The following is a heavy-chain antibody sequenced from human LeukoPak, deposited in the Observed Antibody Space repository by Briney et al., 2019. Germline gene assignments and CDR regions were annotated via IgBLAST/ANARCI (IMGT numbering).Heavy chain of an antibody. D-gene: IGHD2-15*01. CDR1: GFSFSNAW. CDR3: TTPSYYCSGGSCYSYAFDI. CDR2: IKSKTDGGTT. Sequence: PGGSLRLSCAAPGFSFSNAWMNWVRQAPGKGLEWVGRIKSKTDGGTTDYAAPVKGRFTISRDDSKNTLYLQMNSLKIEDTAVYYCTTPSYYCSGGSCYSYAFDIWGQGTMVTVSS. V-gene: IGHV3-15*07. J-gene: IGHJ3*02.